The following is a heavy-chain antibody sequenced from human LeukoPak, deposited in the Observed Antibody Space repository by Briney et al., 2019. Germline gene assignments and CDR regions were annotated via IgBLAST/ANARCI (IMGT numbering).Heavy chain of an antibody. V-gene: IGHV3-43*01. Sequence: GGSLRLSCAASGFTFDEYTMHWVRQAPGKCLEWVSLISWDGGSTYYADSVKGRFTISRDNSKHSLYPQMNSLRTEDTALYYCAKGNYYYMDVWGKGTTVTVSS. CDR1: GFTFDEYT. J-gene: IGHJ6*03. CDR2: ISWDGGST. CDR3: AKGNYYYMDV.